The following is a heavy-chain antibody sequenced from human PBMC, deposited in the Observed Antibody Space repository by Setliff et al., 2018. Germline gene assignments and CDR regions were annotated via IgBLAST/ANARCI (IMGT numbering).Heavy chain of an antibody. Sequence: SETLSLTCSVSGGSITSGGGFYWAWIRQPPGKELEWIGSFYSFGSIYYSPSLKNRVTISGDTSSNQFSLXLSSVTAADTAVYYCASQYSSSWYRESWFDPWGQGTLVTVSS. CDR2: FYSFGSI. J-gene: IGHJ5*02. V-gene: IGHV4-39*01. CDR3: ASQYSSSWYRESWFDP. CDR1: GGSITSGGGFY. D-gene: IGHD6-13*01.